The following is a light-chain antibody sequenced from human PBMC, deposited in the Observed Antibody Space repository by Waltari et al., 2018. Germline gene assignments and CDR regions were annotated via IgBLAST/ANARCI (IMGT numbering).Light chain of an antibody. J-gene: IGKJ2*01. CDR3: QQYNNWPPYT. CDR2: AAS. CDR1: QSVGSN. V-gene: IGKV3-15*01. Sequence: DIVMTQSPATLSVSPGERATLSCRASQSVGSNLAWYQQKPGQALRLLIFAASRRATGIPARFSGSGSGTEFTLTIGSLQSEDFAVYYCQQYNNWPPYTFGQGTKLVIK.